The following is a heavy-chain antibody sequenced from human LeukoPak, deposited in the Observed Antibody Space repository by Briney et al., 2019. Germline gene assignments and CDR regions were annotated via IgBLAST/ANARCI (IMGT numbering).Heavy chain of an antibody. Sequence: SETLSLTCTVSGGSISSGSYYWSWIRQPAGKGLEWIGRIYTSGSTNYNPSLKSRVTISVDTSKNQFSLKLSSVTAADTAVYYCARQWGYYDSSGYPAMFDPWGQGTLVTVSS. J-gene: IGHJ5*02. CDR1: GGSISSGSYY. CDR2: IYTSGST. CDR3: ARQWGYYDSSGYPAMFDP. V-gene: IGHV4-61*02. D-gene: IGHD3-22*01.